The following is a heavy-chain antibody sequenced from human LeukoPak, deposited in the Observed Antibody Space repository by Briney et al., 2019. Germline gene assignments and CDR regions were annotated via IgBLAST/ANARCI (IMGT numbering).Heavy chain of an antibody. CDR1: GFTFSNNW. D-gene: IGHD1-26*01. Sequence: GGSLRLSCAASGFTFSNNWMSWVRQAPGKGLEWVANIKRDGSEKYYVDSVKGRFTIPRDNTKNSLYLQMNSLRADDTAIYYCARDDFSGSYCDWGQGTLVTVSS. J-gene: IGHJ4*02. CDR2: IKRDGSEK. V-gene: IGHV3-7*01. CDR3: ARDDFSGSYCD.